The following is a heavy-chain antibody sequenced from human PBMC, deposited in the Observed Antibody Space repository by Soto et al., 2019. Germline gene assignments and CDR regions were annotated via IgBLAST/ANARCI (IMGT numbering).Heavy chain of an antibody. D-gene: IGHD1-7*01. J-gene: IGHJ4*02. CDR3: ARVKGITGTTVDY. CDR1: GGSFSGYY. CDR2: INHSGST. Sequence: SETLSLTCAVYGGSFSGYYWSGSRQPPGKGLEWIGEINHSGSTNYNPSLKSRVTISVDTSKNQFSLKLSSVTAADTAVYYCARVKGITGTTVDYWGQGTLVTVSS. V-gene: IGHV4-34*01.